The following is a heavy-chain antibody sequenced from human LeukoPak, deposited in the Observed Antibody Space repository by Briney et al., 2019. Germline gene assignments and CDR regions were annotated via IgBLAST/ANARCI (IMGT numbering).Heavy chain of an antibody. CDR2: VYDSGSG. CDR3: ARLRSGGYFEY. D-gene: IGHD4-17*01. CDR1: GGSVSSVGYY. V-gene: IGHV4-61*08. J-gene: IGHJ4*02. Sequence: SETLSLTCTVSGGSVSSVGYYWSWIRQPPGKGLDWIGYVYDSGSGKYKPSLNSRVTISIDTSKNQFSLKLNSVTAADTAVYYCARLRSGGYFEYWGQGTLVTVSS.